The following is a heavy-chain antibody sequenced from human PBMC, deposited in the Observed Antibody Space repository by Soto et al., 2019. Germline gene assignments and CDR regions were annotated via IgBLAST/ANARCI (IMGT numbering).Heavy chain of an antibody. CDR1: GFGFSSYA. V-gene: IGHV3-23*01. CDR2: ISDSGYST. J-gene: IGHJ4*02. D-gene: IGHD6-19*01. Sequence: GRSLRLSCAASGFGFSSYAMSWVRQAPGKGLEWVSAISDSGYSTYYADTVKGRFTISRDNSKDTLYLQMNSLRAEDTAVYYCARRSSGWYFDYWGQGTLVTVSS. CDR3: ARRSSGWYFDY.